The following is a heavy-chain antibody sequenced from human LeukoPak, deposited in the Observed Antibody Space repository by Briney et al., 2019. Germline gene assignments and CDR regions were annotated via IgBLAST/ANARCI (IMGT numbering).Heavy chain of an antibody. V-gene: IGHV1-18*01. Sequence: GASVKVSCKASSYRSLNYGITWVRQAPGHGLEWMGWISTYNGNTQYAQNLQGRVTLTTDSSTNTVYMELRSLTSDDTAVYYCAIPAKGAYFYYYMDVWGEGTSVTVSS. CDR1: SYRSLNYG. CDR3: AIPAKGAYFYYYMDV. J-gene: IGHJ6*03. CDR2: ISTYNGNT.